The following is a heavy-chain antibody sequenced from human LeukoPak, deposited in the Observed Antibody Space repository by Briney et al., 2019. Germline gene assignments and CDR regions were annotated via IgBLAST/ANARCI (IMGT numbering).Heavy chain of an antibody. J-gene: IGHJ4*02. Sequence: SETLSLTCAVYGGSFSGYYWSWIRQPPGKGLEWIGEINHSGSTNYNPSLKSRVTISVDTSKNQFSLKLSSVTAADTAMYYCAREGYSYGYRYFFDFWGQGTLVTVSS. CDR1: GGSFSGYY. D-gene: IGHD5-18*01. V-gene: IGHV4-34*01. CDR2: INHSGST. CDR3: AREGYSYGYRYFFDF.